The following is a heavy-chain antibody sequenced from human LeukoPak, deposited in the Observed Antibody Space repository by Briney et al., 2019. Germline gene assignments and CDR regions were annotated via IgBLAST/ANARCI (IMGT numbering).Heavy chain of an antibody. J-gene: IGHJ6*03. CDR1: GYTFTGYY. V-gene: IGHV1-2*02. Sequence: ASVKVSCKACGYTFTGYYIHWVRQAPGQGLEYMGWINPNSGGTNYAQKFQGRVTMTRDTSISTAYMELSRLRSDDTAVYYCARDLYQWLPSTRPRDYYYYMDVWGEGTTVTVSS. CDR2: INPNSGGT. D-gene: IGHD6-19*01. CDR3: ARDLYQWLPSTRPRDYYYYMDV.